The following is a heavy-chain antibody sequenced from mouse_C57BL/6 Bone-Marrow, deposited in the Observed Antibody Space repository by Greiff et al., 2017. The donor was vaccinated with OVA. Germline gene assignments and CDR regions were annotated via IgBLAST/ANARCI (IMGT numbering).Heavy chain of an antibody. Sequence: QVQLQQPGAELVRPGSSVKLSCKASGYTFTSYWMHWVKQRPIQGLEWIGNIDPSDSETHYNQKFKDKATLTVDKSSSTAYMQLSSLTSEDSAVYYCARGGQPRMDYWGQGTSVTVSS. CDR2: IDPSDSET. J-gene: IGHJ4*01. V-gene: IGHV1-52*01. CDR3: ARGGQPRMDY. D-gene: IGHD3-3*01. CDR1: GYTFTSYW.